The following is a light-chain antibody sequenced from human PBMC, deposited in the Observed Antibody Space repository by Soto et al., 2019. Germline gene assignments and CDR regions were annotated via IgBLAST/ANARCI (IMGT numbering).Light chain of an antibody. CDR2: GAS. CDR1: QSVSSNY. V-gene: IGKV3-20*01. J-gene: IGKJ1*01. CDR3: QQYGSSPKT. Sequence: EIVLTQSPGTLSLSPGERGTLSCRASQSVSSNYLAWYQQKPGQAPRLLIYGASSRATGTPDRFSGSGSGTDFTLTISRLEPEEFAMFYCQQYGSSPKTFGQGTRVEIK.